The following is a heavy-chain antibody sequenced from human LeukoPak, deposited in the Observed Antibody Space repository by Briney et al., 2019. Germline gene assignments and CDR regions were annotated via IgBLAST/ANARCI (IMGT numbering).Heavy chain of an antibody. J-gene: IGHJ4*02. CDR1: GYSLTSNW. V-gene: IGHV5-10-1*01. Sequence: GESLKISCNGSGYSLTSNWLSWVRQMPGKLLARMGRIDPSDSHINYSPSFQGHVTISVDKSISTAYLQWSSLSASDTAMYYCARPGRGSYRRDFDYWGQGTLVTVSS. CDR3: ARPGRGSYRRDFDY. D-gene: IGHD1-26*01. CDR2: IDPSDSHI.